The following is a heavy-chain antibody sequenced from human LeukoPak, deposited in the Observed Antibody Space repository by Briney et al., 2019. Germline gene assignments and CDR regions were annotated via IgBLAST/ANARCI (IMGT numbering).Heavy chain of an antibody. CDR1: GGSISSHY. Sequence: SEALSLTCTVSGGSISSHYWSWIRQPPGKGLEWIGYIFYTGSTNYNPSLKSRVTMSVDTSKNQFFLKLSSVTAADTAVYYCARGGRTVTTNFDYWGQGTLVTVSS. V-gene: IGHV4-59*11. CDR2: IFYTGST. CDR3: ARGGRTVTTNFDY. D-gene: IGHD4-17*01. J-gene: IGHJ4*02.